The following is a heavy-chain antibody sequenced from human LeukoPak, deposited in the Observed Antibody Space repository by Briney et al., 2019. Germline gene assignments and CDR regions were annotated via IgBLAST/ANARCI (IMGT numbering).Heavy chain of an antibody. J-gene: IGHJ3*02. CDR2: ISPYNGNT. CDR1: GYIFTSYG. V-gene: IGHV1-18*01. CDR3: ARDRYCSSTSCRPLRAFDI. D-gene: IGHD2-2*01. Sequence: ASVKVSCKASGYIFTSYGISWVRQAPGQGLQWMGRISPYNGNTNYAEKLQGRVTMTTDTSTSTAYMELRSLRSDDTAVYYCARDRYCSSTSCRPLRAFDIWGQGTMVTVSS.